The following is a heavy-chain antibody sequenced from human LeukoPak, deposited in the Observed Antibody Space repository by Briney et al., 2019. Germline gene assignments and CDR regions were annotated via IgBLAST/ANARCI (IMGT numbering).Heavy chain of an antibody. V-gene: IGHV1-69*04. CDR3: ARDYYDSSGYFVSVWFDP. J-gene: IGHJ5*02. CDR2: IIPIFGIA. Sequence: ASVKVSCEASGGTFSSYAISWVRQAPGQGLEWMGRIIPIFGIANYAQKFQGRVTITADKSTSTAYMELSSLRSEDTAVYYCARDYYDSSGYFVSVWFDPWGQGTLVTVSS. CDR1: GGTFSSYA. D-gene: IGHD3-22*01.